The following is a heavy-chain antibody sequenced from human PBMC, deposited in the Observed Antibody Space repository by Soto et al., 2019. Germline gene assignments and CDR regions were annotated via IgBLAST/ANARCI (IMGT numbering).Heavy chain of an antibody. CDR2: IWPADSDT. CDR1: GYSFTNYW. Sequence: GESLKISCKGSGYSFTNYWIGWVRQMPGKGLEWMGMIWPADSDTRYSPSFQGQVTISADKSISTTYLQWSSLKASDTAMYYCAGGLGYCSSSSCYILHYWGQGTLVTVSS. J-gene: IGHJ4*02. CDR3: AGGLGYCSSSSCYILHY. V-gene: IGHV5-51*01. D-gene: IGHD2-2*02.